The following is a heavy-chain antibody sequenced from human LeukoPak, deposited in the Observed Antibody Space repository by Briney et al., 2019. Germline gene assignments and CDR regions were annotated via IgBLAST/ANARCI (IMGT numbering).Heavy chain of an antibody. CDR3: ASYSYYYYYYMDV. CDR1: GGSISSSSYY. D-gene: IGHD2-21*01. J-gene: IGHJ6*03. V-gene: IGHV4-39*01. CDR2: IYYSGGT. Sequence: PSETLSLTCTVSGGSISSSSYYWGWIRQPPGKGLEWIGSIYYSGGTYYNPSLKSRVTISVDTSKNQFSLKLSSVTAADTAVYYCASYSYYYYYYMDVWGKGTTVTVSS.